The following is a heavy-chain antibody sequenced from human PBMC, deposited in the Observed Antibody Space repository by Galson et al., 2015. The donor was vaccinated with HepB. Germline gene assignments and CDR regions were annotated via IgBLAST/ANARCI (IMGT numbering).Heavy chain of an antibody. CDR3: ARDWIVATIEREGYYYYYGMDV. CDR1: GFTFSSYS. CDR2: ISSSSSYI. V-gene: IGHV3-21*01. Sequence: SLRLSCAASGFTFSSYSMNWVRQAPGKGLEWVSSISSSSSYIYYADSVKGRFTISRDNAKNSLYLQMNSLRAEDTAVYYCARDWIVATIEREGYYYYYGMDVWGQGTTVTVSS. D-gene: IGHD5-12*01. J-gene: IGHJ6*02.